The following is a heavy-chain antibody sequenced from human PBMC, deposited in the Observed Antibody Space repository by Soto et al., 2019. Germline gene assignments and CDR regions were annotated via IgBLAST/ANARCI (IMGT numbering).Heavy chain of an antibody. V-gene: IGHV3-23*01. CDR3: AKQGDYVWGSYRPSPDY. Sequence: EVQLLESGGGLVQPGGSLRLSCPASGFTFSSYAMSWVRQAPGKGLEWVSAISGSGGSTYYADSVKGRFTISRDNSKNTLYLQMNSLRAEDTAVYYCAKQGDYVWGSYRPSPDYWGQGTLVTVSS. D-gene: IGHD3-16*02. J-gene: IGHJ4*02. CDR2: ISGSGGST. CDR1: GFTFSSYA.